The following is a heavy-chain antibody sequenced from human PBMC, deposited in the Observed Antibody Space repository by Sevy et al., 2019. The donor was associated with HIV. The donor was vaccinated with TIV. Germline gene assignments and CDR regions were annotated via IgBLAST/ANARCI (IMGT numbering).Heavy chain of an antibody. J-gene: IGHJ1*01. CDR1: GYTFTNYH. Sequence: ASVKVSCKASGYTFTNYHITWVRQAPGQGLEWMGWSTPNNGNTNYARRLQGRVTMTTDTSTATAYMELRSLRSDDTAVYDCACAHSGGQGPGQYFHHWGQGTLVTVSS. CDR3: ACAHSGGQGPGQYFHH. V-gene: IGHV1-18*01. CDR2: STPNNGNT. D-gene: IGHD1-26*01.